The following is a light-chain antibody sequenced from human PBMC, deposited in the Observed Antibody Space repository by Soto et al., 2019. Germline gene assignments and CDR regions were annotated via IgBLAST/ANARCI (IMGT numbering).Light chain of an antibody. V-gene: IGLV1-51*01. CDR2: DND. CDR3: ATWDSSLSAGV. J-gene: IGLJ2*01. Sequence: QSVLTQPPSLSAAPGQKVTISRSGSSSNIGNNYVFWYQQLPGTAPKLLIYDNDKRPSGIPDRFSGSKSGTSATLGITGLQTGDEADYYCATWDSSLSAGVFGGGTKLTVL. CDR1: SSNIGNNY.